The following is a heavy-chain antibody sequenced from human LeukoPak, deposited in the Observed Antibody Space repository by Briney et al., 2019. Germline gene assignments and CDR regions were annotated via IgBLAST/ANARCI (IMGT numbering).Heavy chain of an antibody. V-gene: IGHV5-51*01. CDR1: GYSFASYW. CDR3: ARQDGSAYYYFDY. D-gene: IGHD6-19*01. CDR2: IYPGDSDT. Sequence: GESLKISCKGSGYSFASYWIGWVRLMPGQGLEWMGIIYPGDSDTKYSPSFQGRITISADKSINTAYLQWSSLKASDTAIYYCARQDGSAYYYFDYWGQGTLVTVSS. J-gene: IGHJ4*02.